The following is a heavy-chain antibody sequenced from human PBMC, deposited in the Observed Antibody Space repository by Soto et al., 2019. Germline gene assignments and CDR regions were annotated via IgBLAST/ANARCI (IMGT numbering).Heavy chain of an antibody. CDR1: GGSISSSNW. CDR3: ARGLLGYCSSTSCAPPLYGMDV. CDR2: IYHSGST. Sequence: QVQLQESGPGLVKPSGTLSLTCAVSGGSISSSNWWSWVRQPPGKGLEWIGEIYHSGSTNYNPSLKSRVTISVDKSKNQVSLKLSSVTAADTAVYYCARGLLGYCSSTSCAPPLYGMDVWGQGTTVTVSS. V-gene: IGHV4-4*02. J-gene: IGHJ6*02. D-gene: IGHD2-2*01.